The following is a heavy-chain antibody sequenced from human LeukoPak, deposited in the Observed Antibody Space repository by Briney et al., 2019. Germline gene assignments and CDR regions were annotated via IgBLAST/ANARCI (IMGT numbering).Heavy chain of an antibody. Sequence: SETLSLTCTVSGGSISSYYWSWIRQPPGKGLEWIGYIYYNGSTNYNPSHKSRVTISVDTSKNQFSLKLSSVTAADTAVYYCARYVWGSYPTFEDYWGQGTLVTVSS. D-gene: IGHD3-16*02. J-gene: IGHJ4*02. CDR1: GGSISSYY. V-gene: IGHV4-59*01. CDR2: IYYNGST. CDR3: ARYVWGSYPTFEDY.